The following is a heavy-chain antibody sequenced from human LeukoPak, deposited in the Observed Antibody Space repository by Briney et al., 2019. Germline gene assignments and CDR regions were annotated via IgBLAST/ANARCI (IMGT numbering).Heavy chain of an antibody. CDR1: GGSFSGYY. Sequence: SETLSLTCAVYGGSFSGYYWSWIRQPPGKGLEWIGEINHSGSTNYNPSLKSRVTISVDTSKNHFSLKLSSVTAADTAVYYCARDSPRPLGYDILTGYYMVLSGPDYWGQGTLVTVSS. CDR2: INHSGST. V-gene: IGHV4-34*01. J-gene: IGHJ4*02. D-gene: IGHD3-9*01. CDR3: ARDSPRPLGYDILTGYYMVLSGPDY.